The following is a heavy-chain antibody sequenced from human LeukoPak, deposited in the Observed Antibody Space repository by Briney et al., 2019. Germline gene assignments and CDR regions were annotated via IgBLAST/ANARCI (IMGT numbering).Heavy chain of an antibody. Sequence: GGSLRLSCAASGFTFSHYGMSWVRQAPGKGLEWVSSISTGGVNTHYADSVKGRFTISRDDSKNTVYLQMNSLRAEDTAVYHCAKQLWDGDYWGQGTRVTVSS. V-gene: IGHV3-23*01. CDR3: AKQLWDGDY. CDR1: GFTFSHYG. J-gene: IGHJ4*02. D-gene: IGHD1-1*01. CDR2: ISTGGVNT.